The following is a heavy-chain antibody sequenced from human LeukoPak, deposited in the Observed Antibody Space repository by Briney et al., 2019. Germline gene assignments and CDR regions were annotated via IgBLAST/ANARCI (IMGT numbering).Heavy chain of an antibody. Sequence: SETLSLTCTVSGGSISSYYWSWIRQPPGKGLEWIGYIYYSGSTNYNPSLKSRVTISVDTSKNQFSLKLSSVTAADTAVYYCARGTWFDPWGQGTLVTVSS. CDR1: GGSISSYY. V-gene: IGHV4-59*08. CDR3: ARGTWFDP. CDR2: IYYSGST. J-gene: IGHJ5*02.